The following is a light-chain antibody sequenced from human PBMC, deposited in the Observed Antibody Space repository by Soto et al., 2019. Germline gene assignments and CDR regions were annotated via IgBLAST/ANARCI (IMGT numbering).Light chain of an antibody. J-gene: IGKJ5*01. CDR1: QNISSY. V-gene: IGKV3-11*01. Sequence: TQPPSALSSSPGKRTRLSCRASQNISSYLIWYQQKPGQAPRLLIYDVSNRATGIPARFSGGGSGTDFTLTISRLEPEDFAAFFCQQFGASEMIFGRGTRVDI. CDR3: QQFGASEMI. CDR2: DVS.